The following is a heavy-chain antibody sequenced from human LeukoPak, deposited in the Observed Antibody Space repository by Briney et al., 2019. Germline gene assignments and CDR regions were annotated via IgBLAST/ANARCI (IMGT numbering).Heavy chain of an antibody. V-gene: IGHV4-30-4*01. CDR3: ARGVSYGDYVDY. J-gene: IGHJ4*02. Sequence: SETLSLTCTVSGGSISSGDYYWSWIRQPPGKGLEWIGYIYYSGSTYYNPSLKSRVTISVDTSKNQFSLKLSSVTAADTAVYYCARGVSYGDYVDYRGQGTLVTVSS. CDR2: IYYSGST. CDR1: GGSISSGDYY. D-gene: IGHD4-17*01.